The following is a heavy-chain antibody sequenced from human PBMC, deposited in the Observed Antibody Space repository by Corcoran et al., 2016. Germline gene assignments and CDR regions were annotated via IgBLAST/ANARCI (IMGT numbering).Heavy chain of an antibody. D-gene: IGHD3-16*02. CDR3: AREPTFGGVIVHFDY. J-gene: IGHJ4*02. Sequence: QVQLVESGGGVVQPGRSLRLSCAASGFTFSSYGMHWVRQAPGKGLESVAVIWYDGSNKYYADSVKGRFTISRDNSKNTLYLQMNSLRAEDTAVYYCAREPTFGGVIVHFDYWAREPWSPSPQ. CDR2: IWYDGSNK. V-gene: IGHV3-33*01. CDR1: GFTFSSYG.